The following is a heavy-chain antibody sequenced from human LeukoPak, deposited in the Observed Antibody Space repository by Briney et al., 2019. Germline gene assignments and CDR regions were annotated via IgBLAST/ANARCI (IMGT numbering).Heavy chain of an antibody. Sequence: GASVKVSCKASGYTFTDYYMHWVRQAPGQGLEWMGWINPNSGNTGYAQKFQGRVTFTRNTSISTVYMELSSLRSEDTAVYYCARDNSVGDYAWWFDSWGQGILVTVSS. J-gene: IGHJ5*01. CDR2: INPNSGNT. CDR1: GYTFTDYY. CDR3: ARDNSVGDYAWWFDS. D-gene: IGHD1-26*01. V-gene: IGHV1-8*03.